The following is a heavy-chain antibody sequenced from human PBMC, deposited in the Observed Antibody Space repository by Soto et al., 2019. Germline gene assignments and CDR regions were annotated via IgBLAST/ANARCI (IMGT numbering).Heavy chain of an antibody. CDR2: IKQDGNDK. CDR3: GRGCGRPSCPYCLDV. Sequence: PGGSLRLSCVASGFTFSTYWMSWVRLAPGTGLEWVATIKQDGNDKYYVDSVKGRFAISRDNAENSLYLQMSGLRPDDTAVYYCGRGCGRPSCPYCLDVWGKGTTVTVSS. CDR1: GFTFSTYW. J-gene: IGHJ6*04. D-gene: IGHD2-2*01. V-gene: IGHV3-7*01.